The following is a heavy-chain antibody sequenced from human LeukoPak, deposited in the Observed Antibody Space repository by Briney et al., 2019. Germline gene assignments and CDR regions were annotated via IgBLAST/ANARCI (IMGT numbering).Heavy chain of an antibody. CDR2: INPNSGGI. CDR1: GYTFTGYY. Sequence: ASVKVSCKASGYTFTGYYMHWVRQAPGQGLEWMGWINPNSGGINYAQKFQGRVTMTRDTSISTAYMELSRLRSDDTAVYYCASVGYCSSTSCYNFDYWGQGTLVTVSS. D-gene: IGHD2-2*01. V-gene: IGHV1-2*02. CDR3: ASVGYCSSTSCYNFDY. J-gene: IGHJ4*02.